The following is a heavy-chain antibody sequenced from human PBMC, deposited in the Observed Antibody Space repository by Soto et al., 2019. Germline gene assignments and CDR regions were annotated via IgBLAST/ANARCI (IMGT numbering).Heavy chain of an antibody. D-gene: IGHD2-2*01. CDR3: ATALRPSLNFFYYMYV. Sequence: EVQLLESGGGLVQPVGSLRLSCVVSGFTFGSYAMSWVRQAPAKGREWVACLGGNGFTTYYEDSVQGRFTISGDKSTSTLFLQMNSLRADDAGVYYCATALRPSLNFFYYMYVWGRGTSVTVSS. J-gene: IGHJ6*03. CDR1: GFTFGSYA. CDR2: LGGNGFTT. V-gene: IGHV3-23*01.